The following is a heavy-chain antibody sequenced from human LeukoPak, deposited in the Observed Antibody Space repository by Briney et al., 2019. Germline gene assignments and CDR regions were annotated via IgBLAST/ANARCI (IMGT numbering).Heavy chain of an antibody. D-gene: IGHD6-6*01. CDR3: ARVRIAARAEAFDI. CDR1: GFTFSSYA. Sequence: GGSLRLSCAASGFTFSSYAMSWVRQAPGKGLEWVSSISSSSSYIYYADSVKGRFTISRDNAKNSLYLQMNSLRAEDTAVYYCARVRIAARAEAFDIWGQGTMVTVSS. J-gene: IGHJ3*02. V-gene: IGHV3-21*01. CDR2: ISSSSSYI.